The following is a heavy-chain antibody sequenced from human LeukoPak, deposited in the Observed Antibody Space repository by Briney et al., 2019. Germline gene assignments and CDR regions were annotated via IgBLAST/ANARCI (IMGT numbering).Heavy chain of an antibody. Sequence: PGGSLRLSCAASGSTFSSHTMNWVRQAPGKGLEWVSYISSTSSVIYYADSVKGRFTISRDNAKNSLYLQMNSLRAEDTAVYYCARDSSLLWFGELVYYFDYWGQGTLVTVSS. D-gene: IGHD3-10*01. CDR1: GSTFSSHT. V-gene: IGHV3-48*04. CDR2: ISSTSSVI. CDR3: ARDSSLLWFGELVYYFDY. J-gene: IGHJ4*02.